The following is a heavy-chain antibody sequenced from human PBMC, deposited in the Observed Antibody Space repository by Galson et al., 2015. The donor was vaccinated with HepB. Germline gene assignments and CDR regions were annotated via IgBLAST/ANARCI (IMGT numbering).Heavy chain of an antibody. CDR2: INGRGSTR. Sequence: SLRLSCAGSGFIFRHHAMAWIRQARGKGLEWVSGINGRGSTRFYSYAVKGRFSISRDNSKDTVFLQMDNLSAADTAVYYCVKEGSWFGGDWFDPWGQGALVTVS. CDR3: VKEGSWFGGDWFDP. CDR1: GFIFRHHA. D-gene: IGHD3-16*01. J-gene: IGHJ5*02. V-gene: IGHV3-23*01.